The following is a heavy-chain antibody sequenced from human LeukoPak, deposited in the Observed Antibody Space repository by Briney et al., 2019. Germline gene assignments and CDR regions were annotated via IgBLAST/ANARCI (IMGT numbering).Heavy chain of an antibody. CDR2: ISSSSSTI. Sequence: GRSLRLSCAASGFTFSSYSMNWVRQAPGKGLEWVSYISSSSSTIYYADSVKGRFTISRDNAKNSLYLQMNSLRAEDTAVYYCARDRDYDFWSGYYPGHYYYYYMDVWGKGTTVTVSS. V-gene: IGHV3-48*04. CDR1: GFTFSSYS. D-gene: IGHD3-3*01. CDR3: ARDRDYDFWSGYYPGHYYYYYMDV. J-gene: IGHJ6*03.